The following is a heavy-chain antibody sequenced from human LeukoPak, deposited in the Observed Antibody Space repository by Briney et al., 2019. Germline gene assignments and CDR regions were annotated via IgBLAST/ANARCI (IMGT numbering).Heavy chain of an antibody. CDR3: ASMTTYCGGDCYFFDY. CDR1: GFTFSSYA. V-gene: IGHV3-48*04. CDR2: ISSSSNTI. Sequence: PGGSLRLSCAASGFTFSSYAMSWVRQAPGKGLEWVSYISSSSNTIYYADSVRGRFTISRDNAKNSLYLQMNSLRAEDTAVYYCASMTTYCGGDCYFFDYWGQGTLVTVSS. J-gene: IGHJ4*02. D-gene: IGHD2-21*02.